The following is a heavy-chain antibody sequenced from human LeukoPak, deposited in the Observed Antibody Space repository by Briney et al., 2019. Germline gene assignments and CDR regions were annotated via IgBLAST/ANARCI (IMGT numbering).Heavy chain of an antibody. J-gene: IGHJ6*02. CDR2: IYYSGST. D-gene: IGHD3-10*01. CDR3: ARVKGSGSYYGQDYGMDV. Sequence: KPSETLSLTCTVSGGSITSYYWSWIRQPPGKGLEWIGYIYYSGSTNYNPSLKSRVTISVDTSKNQFSLKLSSVTAADTAVYYCARVKGSGSYYGQDYGMDVWGQGTTVTVSS. CDR1: GGSITSYY. V-gene: IGHV4-59*01.